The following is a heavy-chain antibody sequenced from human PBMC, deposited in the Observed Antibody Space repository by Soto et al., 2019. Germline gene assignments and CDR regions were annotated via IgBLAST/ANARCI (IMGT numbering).Heavy chain of an antibody. D-gene: IGHD6-13*01. Sequence: SETLSLTCTVSGGSVSSGSYYWSWIRQPPGKGLEWIGYIYYSGSTNYNPSLKSRVTISVDTSKNQFSLKLSSVTAADTAVYYCASAAAGPIWWFDPWGQGTLVTVSS. CDR1: GGSVSSGSYY. V-gene: IGHV4-61*01. CDR3: ASAAAGPIWWFDP. J-gene: IGHJ5*02. CDR2: IYYSGST.